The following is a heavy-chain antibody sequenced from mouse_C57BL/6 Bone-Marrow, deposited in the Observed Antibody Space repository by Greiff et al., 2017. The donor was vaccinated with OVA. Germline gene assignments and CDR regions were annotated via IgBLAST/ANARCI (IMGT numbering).Heavy chain of an antibody. J-gene: IGHJ3*01. Sequence: EVKVVESGGGLVQSGRSLRLSCATSGFTFSDFYMEWVRQAPGKGLEWIAASRNKANDYTTKYSASVKGRLIVSRDTSKSILYLQVNALIAEDTSVYYEARDSPEAWFAYWGQGTLVTVSA. V-gene: IGHV7-1*01. CDR1: GFTFSDFY. CDR3: ARDSPEAWFAY. CDR2: SRNKANDYTT.